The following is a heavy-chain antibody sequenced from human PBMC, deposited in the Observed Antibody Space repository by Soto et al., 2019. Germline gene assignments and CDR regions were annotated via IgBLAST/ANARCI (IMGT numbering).Heavy chain of an antibody. CDR2: ILKDGKSK. D-gene: IGHD2-15*01. Sequence: QVQLVESGGGVVQPGGSLRLSCAASGFILSDFAMHWVRQAPGRGLEWVAVILKDGKSKYYADSVRGRFTISSDTSKDTIFLQLTSLRLDDSAVYYCAKTGCNGGSCFSWFDPCGQGTPVIVSS. CDR3: AKTGCNGGSCFSWFDP. CDR1: GFILSDFA. J-gene: IGHJ5*02. V-gene: IGHV3-30*04.